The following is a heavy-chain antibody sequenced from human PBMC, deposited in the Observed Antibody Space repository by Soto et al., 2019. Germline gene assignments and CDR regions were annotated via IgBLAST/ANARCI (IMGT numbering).Heavy chain of an antibody. Sequence: PGGSLRLSGVASGFTFSDYYMSWFRQAPGKGLEWVSYISSGSSTISYSDSVKGRFTISRDSAKNSLYLQMNSLRAEDTAVYYCAKAMYSSKTDFDYWGQGTLVTVSS. D-gene: IGHD6-13*01. J-gene: IGHJ4*02. CDR2: ISSGSSTI. V-gene: IGHV3-11*01. CDR3: AKAMYSSKTDFDY. CDR1: GFTFSDYY.